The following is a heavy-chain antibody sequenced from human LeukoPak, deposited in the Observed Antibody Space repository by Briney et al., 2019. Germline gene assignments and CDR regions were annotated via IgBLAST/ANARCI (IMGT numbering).Heavy chain of an antibody. D-gene: IGHD2-2*01. Sequence: ASVKVSCKASGYTFTGYYMHWVRQAPGQGLEWMGRINPNSGGTNYAQKFQGRVTMTRDTSISTAYMELSRLRSDDTAVYYCARPRYCSSTSCYLYGMDVWGQGTTVTVSS. J-gene: IGHJ6*02. CDR2: INPNSGGT. V-gene: IGHV1-2*06. CDR1: GYTFTGYY. CDR3: ARPRYCSSTSCYLYGMDV.